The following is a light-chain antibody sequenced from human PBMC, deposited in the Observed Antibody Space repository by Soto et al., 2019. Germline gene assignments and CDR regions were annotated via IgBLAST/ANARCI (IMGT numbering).Light chain of an antibody. CDR1: QSLSSS. CDR3: QQYSKWPPWT. V-gene: IGKV3-15*01. Sequence: IVMTQSPATLSVSAGEEATLSCRAFQSLSSSSLAWYQQKPGQAPRLLIYDASTRATGIPARFSGSGSGTEFTLTITSLQSEDFAVYYCQQYSKWPPWTLGQGTKVDIK. CDR2: DAS. J-gene: IGKJ1*01.